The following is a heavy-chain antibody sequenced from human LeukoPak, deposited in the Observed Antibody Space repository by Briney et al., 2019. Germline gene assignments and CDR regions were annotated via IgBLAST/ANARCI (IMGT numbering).Heavy chain of an antibody. Sequence: QPGGSLRLSCAASGFTFSSYAMTWVRQAPGKGLEWVSGIGGSSGKIFYADSVKGWFTISRDNSKNTLYLQMNTLRAEDTAIYFCAKQPYQYVSGSPSWLDPWGQGTLVTVSS. CDR3: AKQPYQYVSGSPSWLDP. V-gene: IGHV3-23*01. CDR1: GFTFSSYA. D-gene: IGHD3-10*01. CDR2: IGGSSGKI. J-gene: IGHJ5*02.